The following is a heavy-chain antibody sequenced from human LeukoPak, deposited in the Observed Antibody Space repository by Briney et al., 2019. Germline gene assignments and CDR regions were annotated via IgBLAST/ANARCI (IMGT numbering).Heavy chain of an antibody. CDR3: ARSGYYGSGSYPHY. D-gene: IGHD3-10*01. V-gene: IGHV1-69*04. CDR1: GGTFSSYA. J-gene: IGHJ4*02. CDR2: IIPILGIA. Sequence: SVKVSCKASGGTFSSYAISWVRQAPGQGLEWMGRIIPILGIASYAQKFQGRVTITADKSTSTAYMELSSLRSEDTAVYYCARSGYYGSGSYPHYWGQGTLVTVSS.